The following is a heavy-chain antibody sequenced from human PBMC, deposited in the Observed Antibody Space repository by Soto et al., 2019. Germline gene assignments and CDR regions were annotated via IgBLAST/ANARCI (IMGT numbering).Heavy chain of an antibody. V-gene: IGHV3-48*03. CDR2: IHSSATTI. Sequence: GGSLRLSCAASGFTFSRYEMNWVRQAPGKGLEWIACIHSSATTIYYADSVKGRFTISRDNAKNSLCLQLNSLSAEDTAVYYCATRAGGGGAFDFWGQGTMVTVS. CDR3: ATRAGGGGAFDF. J-gene: IGHJ3*01. CDR1: GFTFSRYE. D-gene: IGHD3-10*01.